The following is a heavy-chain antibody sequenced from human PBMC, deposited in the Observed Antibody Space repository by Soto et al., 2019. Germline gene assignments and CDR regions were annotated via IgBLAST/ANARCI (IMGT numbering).Heavy chain of an antibody. CDR2: INPNSGGT. CDR1: GYTFTSYY. J-gene: IGHJ5*02. Sequence: ASVKVSCKASGYTFTSYYMHWVRQAPGQGLEWMGWINPNSGGTNYAQKFQGWVTMTRDTSISTAYMELSRLRSDDTAVYYCALTVTKWRNWFDPWGQGTLVTVSS. D-gene: IGHD4-17*01. CDR3: ALTVTKWRNWFDP. V-gene: IGHV1-2*04.